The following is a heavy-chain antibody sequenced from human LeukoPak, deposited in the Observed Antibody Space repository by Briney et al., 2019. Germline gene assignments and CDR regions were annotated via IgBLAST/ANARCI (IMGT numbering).Heavy chain of an antibody. J-gene: IGHJ4*02. CDR3: GIAAAGSYYFDY. Sequence: ASVKVFCKASGYTFTSYDINWVRQATGQGLEWMGWMNPNSGNTGYAQKFQGRVTMTRNTSISTAYMELSSLRSEDTAVYYCGIAAAGSYYFDYWGQGTLVTVSS. D-gene: IGHD6-13*01. CDR1: GYTFTSYD. V-gene: IGHV1-8*01. CDR2: MNPNSGNT.